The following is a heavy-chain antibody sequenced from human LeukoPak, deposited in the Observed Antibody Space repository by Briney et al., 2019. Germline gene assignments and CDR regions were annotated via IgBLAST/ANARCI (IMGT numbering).Heavy chain of an antibody. V-gene: IGHV3-11*03. CDR1: GFTFSGYY. J-gene: IGHJ6*02. CDR2: ISSSSSYR. CDR3: ARLSGDPLGHHGMDV. D-gene: IGHD4-17*01. Sequence: PGGSLRLSCAASGFTFSGYYMSRIRQAPGKGLEWGSDISSSSSYRNHADPVKGRFTISRDNPKNSLYLQMNSLRAEDTAVYYCARLSGDPLGHHGMDVWGQGTTVIVSS.